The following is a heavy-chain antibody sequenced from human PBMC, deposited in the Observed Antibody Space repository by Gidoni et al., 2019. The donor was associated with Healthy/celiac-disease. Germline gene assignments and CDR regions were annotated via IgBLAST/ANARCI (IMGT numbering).Heavy chain of an antibody. D-gene: IGHD6-13*01. Sequence: EVQLVESGGGLVKPGGSLRLSCAASGFTFSSYSMHWVRPAPGKGLEWVSSMSSSSSYIYYADSVKGRFTISRDNAKNSLYLQMNSLRAEDTAVYYCARDGALRLNPSMYSSSWYYYYYYYMDVWGKGTTVTVSS. CDR1: GFTFSSYS. CDR3: ARDGALRLNPSMYSSSWYYYYYYYMDV. J-gene: IGHJ6*03. CDR2: MSSSSSYI. V-gene: IGHV3-21*01.